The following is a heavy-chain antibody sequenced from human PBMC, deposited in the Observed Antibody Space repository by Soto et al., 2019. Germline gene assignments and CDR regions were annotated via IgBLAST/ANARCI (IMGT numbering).Heavy chain of an antibody. CDR1: GYTFTSYA. D-gene: IGHD3-3*01. CDR2: INTNTGNP. CDR3: ARVPPYYDFWSGLGHYGMDV. V-gene: IGHV7-4-1*01. Sequence: ASVKVSCKASGYTFTSYAMNWVRQAPGQGLEWMGWINTNTGNPTYAQGFTGRFVFSLDTSVSTAYLQICSLKAEDTAVYYCARVPPYYDFWSGLGHYGMDVWGQGTTVTVSS. J-gene: IGHJ6*02.